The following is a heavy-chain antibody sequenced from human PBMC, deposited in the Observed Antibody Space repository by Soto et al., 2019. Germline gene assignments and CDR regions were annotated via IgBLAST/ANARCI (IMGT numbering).Heavy chain of an antibody. CDR3: ARGYNWNYGRYFDY. J-gene: IGHJ4*02. V-gene: IGHV4-34*01. D-gene: IGHD1-7*01. CDR1: GGSFSGYY. CDR2: INHSGST. Sequence: SETLSRTCAVYGGSFSGYYWSWIRQPPGKGLEWIGEINHSGSTNYNPSLKSRVTISVDTSKNQFSLKLSSVTAADTAVYYCARGYNWNYGRYFDYWGQGTLVTVSS.